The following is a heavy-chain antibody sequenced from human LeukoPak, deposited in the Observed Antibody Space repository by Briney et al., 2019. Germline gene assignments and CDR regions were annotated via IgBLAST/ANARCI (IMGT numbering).Heavy chain of an antibody. V-gene: IGHV4-59*08. CDR1: GDSISSRY. J-gene: IGHJ3*02. Sequence: SETLCLSCTVSGDSISSRYWSWIRQPPGKGLEWIGYIFYSESSNYNPSLKSRVTLSIDTSNNQFSLKLSSATAADTAVYFCARHPSPYDAFDIWGQGTMVTVSS. CDR2: IFYSESS. CDR3: ARHPSPYDAFDI. D-gene: IGHD6-6*01.